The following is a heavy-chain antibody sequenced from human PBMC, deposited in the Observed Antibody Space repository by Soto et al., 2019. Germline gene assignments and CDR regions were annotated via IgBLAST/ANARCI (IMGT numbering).Heavy chain of an antibody. V-gene: IGHV4-59*01. D-gene: IGHD1-26*01. CDR3: ARDFHVGAIYY. J-gene: IGHJ4*02. CDR2: IYYSGST. Sequence: SETLSLTCTVSGGSISSYYWSWIRQPPGKGLEWIGYIYYSGSTNYNPSLKSRVTISVDTSKNQFSLKLSSVTAADTAVYYCARDFHVGAIYYWGQGALVTVS. CDR1: GGSISSYY.